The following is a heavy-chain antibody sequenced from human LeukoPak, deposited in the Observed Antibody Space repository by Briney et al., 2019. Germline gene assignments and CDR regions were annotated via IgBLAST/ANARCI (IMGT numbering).Heavy chain of an antibody. CDR1: GFTFSSYS. V-gene: IGHV3-21*01. Sequence: GGSLRLSCAASGFTFSSYSMNWVRQAPGKGLEWVSSISSSSSYIYYADSVKGRFTISRDNAKNSLYLQMNSLRAEDTAVYYCARGHFGVVYYFDYWGQGTLVTVSS. D-gene: IGHD3-3*01. CDR3: ARGHFGVVYYFDY. J-gene: IGHJ4*02. CDR2: ISSSSSYI.